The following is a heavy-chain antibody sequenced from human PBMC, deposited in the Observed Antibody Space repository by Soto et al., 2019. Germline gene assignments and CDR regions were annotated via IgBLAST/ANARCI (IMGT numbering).Heavy chain of an antibody. J-gene: IGHJ5*02. Sequence: GGSLRLSCAASGFTFSNAWMNWVRQAPGKGLEWVGRIKSKTDGGTTDYAAPVKGRFTISRDDSKNTLYLQMNSLKTEDTAVYYCTPTTYYYGSGSSFDPWGQGTLVTAPQ. CDR3: TPTTYYYGSGSSFDP. V-gene: IGHV3-15*07. CDR2: IKSKTDGGTT. D-gene: IGHD3-10*01. CDR1: GFTFSNAW.